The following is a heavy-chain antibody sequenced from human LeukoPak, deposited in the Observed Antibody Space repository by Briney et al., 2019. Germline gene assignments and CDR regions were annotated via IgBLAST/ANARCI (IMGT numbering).Heavy chain of an antibody. V-gene: IGHV5-51*01. D-gene: IGHD2-15*01. Sequence: GESLKISCKGSGYSFTSYWIGWVRQMPGKGLEWMGVIYPGASDTRYSPSFQGQVTISADKSISTAYLQWSSLKASDTAMYYCARPRCSGGSCTTPNWFDPWGQGTLVTVSS. CDR1: GYSFTSYW. J-gene: IGHJ5*02. CDR2: IYPGASDT. CDR3: ARPRCSGGSCTTPNWFDP.